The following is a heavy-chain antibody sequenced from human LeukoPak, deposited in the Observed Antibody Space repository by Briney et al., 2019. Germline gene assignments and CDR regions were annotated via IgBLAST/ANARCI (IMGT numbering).Heavy chain of an antibody. D-gene: IGHD2-15*01. CDR1: GYTFTGYY. CDR2: INTNTGNP. CDR3: ARGETWNLVVVVAAPVNWFDP. Sequence: ASVKVSCKASGYTFTGYYMHWVRQAPGQGLEWMGWINTNTGNPTYAQGFTGRFVFSLDTSVSTAYLQISSLKAEDTAVYYCARGETWNLVVVVAAPVNWFDPWGQGTLVTVSS. V-gene: IGHV7-4-1*02. J-gene: IGHJ5*02.